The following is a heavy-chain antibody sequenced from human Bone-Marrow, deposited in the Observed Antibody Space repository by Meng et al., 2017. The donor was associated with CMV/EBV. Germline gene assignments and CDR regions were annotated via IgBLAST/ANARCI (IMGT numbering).Heavy chain of an antibody. V-gene: IGHV3-30-3*01. CDR2: ISYDGSNK. CDR1: GFTFSSYA. Sequence: GGSLRLSCAASGFTFSSYAMHWVRQAPGKGLEWVAVISYDGSNKYYADSVKGRFTISRDNAKNSLYLQMSSLRAEDTAVYYCATGTDVWGQGTTVTVSS. CDR3: ATGTDV. J-gene: IGHJ6*02.